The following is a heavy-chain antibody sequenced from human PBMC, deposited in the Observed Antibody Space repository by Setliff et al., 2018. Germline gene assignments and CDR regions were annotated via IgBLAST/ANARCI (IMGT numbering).Heavy chain of an antibody. D-gene: IGHD3-10*01. CDR3: ARHKSNGSGSYPSLYMDV. CDR2: IYYSGST. J-gene: IGHJ6*03. V-gene: IGHV4-39*01. CDR1: GGSISSGNYY. Sequence: LSLTCRVSGGSISSGNYYWGLIRQPPGKGLEWVATIYYSGSTYSNPSLKSRLIISVDAPDNQFSVKLSSVTAADTAVYYCARHKSNGSGSYPSLYMDVWGKGIRVTVSS.